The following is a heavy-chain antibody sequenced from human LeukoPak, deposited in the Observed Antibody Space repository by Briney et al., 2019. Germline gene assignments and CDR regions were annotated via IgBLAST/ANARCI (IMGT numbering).Heavy chain of an antibody. CDR3: IRWHYDAFDM. J-gene: IGHJ3*02. CDR2: IRDKANTYAT. V-gene: IGHV3-73*01. CDR1: GLPFSGSS. D-gene: IGHD3-3*02. Sequence: GGSLTLSCALCGLPFSGSSMLCVRQACGGGLEWLGYIRDKANTYATAYAASVKGRFTISRDESKNTAYLQMNSLKAEDTARYYCIRWHYDAFDMWGQGTMVTVFS.